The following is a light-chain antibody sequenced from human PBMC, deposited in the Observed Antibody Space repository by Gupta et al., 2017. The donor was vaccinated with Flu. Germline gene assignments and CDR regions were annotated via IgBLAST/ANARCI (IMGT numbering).Light chain of an antibody. J-gene: IGKJ1*01. CDR2: GAS. Sequence: VLTQSPGTLSLSPGERATLSCRASQSVTGSYLAWYQQKPGQAPRLLINGASRRAPGIPDRFSGRGSGTDFPLTIGILEPEDFAVYYCQQYGRPPTFGQGTKVEIK. CDR3: QQYGRPPT. CDR1: QSVTGSY. V-gene: IGKV3-20*01.